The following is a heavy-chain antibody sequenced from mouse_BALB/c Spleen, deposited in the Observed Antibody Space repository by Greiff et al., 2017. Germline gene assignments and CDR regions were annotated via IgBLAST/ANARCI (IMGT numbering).Heavy chain of an antibody. D-gene: IGHD1-1*01. V-gene: IGHV1-87*01. CDR2: IYPGDGDT. CDR3: ARKGYYGSSPYYYAMDY. CDR1: GYTFTSYW. Sequence: VQLQQSGAELARPGASVKLSCKASGYTFTSYWMQWVKQRPGQGLEWIGAIYPGDGDTRYTQKFKGKATLTADKSSSTAYMQLSSLASEDSAVYYCARKGYYGSSPYYYAMDYWGQGTSVTVSS. J-gene: IGHJ4*01.